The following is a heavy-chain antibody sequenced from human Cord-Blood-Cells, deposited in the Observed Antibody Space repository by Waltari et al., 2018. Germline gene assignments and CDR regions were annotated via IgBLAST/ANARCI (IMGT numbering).Heavy chain of an antibody. CDR3: ARSPYSGYDWYFDL. Sequence: QVQLVQSGAEVKKPGASVKVSCKASGYTFTSYDINWVRQATGQGLEWMGWMNPNSGNTGYAQKFQGRVTMTRNTSISTTYMELSSLRSEDTAVYYCARSPYSGYDWYFDLWGRGTLVTVSS. D-gene: IGHD5-12*01. CDR2: MNPNSGNT. CDR1: GYTFTSYD. V-gene: IGHV1-8*01. J-gene: IGHJ2*01.